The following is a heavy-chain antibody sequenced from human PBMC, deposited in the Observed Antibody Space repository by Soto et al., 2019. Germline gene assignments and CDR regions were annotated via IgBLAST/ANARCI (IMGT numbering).Heavy chain of an antibody. V-gene: IGHV4-30-4*01. CDR3: ARPLTGTYEGAFDI. J-gene: IGHJ3*02. CDR1: GDSINSGHYY. CDR2: IYKSGST. D-gene: IGHD1-20*01. Sequence: SETLSLTCTVSGDSINSGHYYWSWIRQPPGKGLEWIGYIYKSGSTYYIPSLESRLTISVDTSKNQISLRLTSVTAADTAVYSCARPLTGTYEGAFDIWGRGTMVTVSS.